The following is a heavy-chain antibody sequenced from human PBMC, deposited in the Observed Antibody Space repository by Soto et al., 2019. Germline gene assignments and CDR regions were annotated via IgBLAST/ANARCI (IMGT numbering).Heavy chain of an antibody. J-gene: IGHJ3*02. Sequence: GGSLRLSCAASGFTFSSYWMHWVRQAPGKGLVWVSRINSDGSSTSYADSVKGRFTISRDNAKNTLYLQMNSLRAEDTAVYYCARDVAAAAGYDAFDIWGQGTMVTVSS. V-gene: IGHV3-74*01. CDR3: ARDVAAAAGYDAFDI. D-gene: IGHD6-13*01. CDR2: INSDGSST. CDR1: GFTFSSYW.